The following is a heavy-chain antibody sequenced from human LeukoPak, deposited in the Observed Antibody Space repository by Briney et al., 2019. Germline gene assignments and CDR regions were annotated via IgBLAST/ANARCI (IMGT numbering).Heavy chain of an antibody. D-gene: IGHD5-24*01. CDR2: IYAGDSDT. CDR3: AILNHPDGRVY. CDR1: GYTFTTSW. V-gene: IGHV5-51*01. Sequence: KRGESLKISCKGSGYTFTTSWIGWVRQLPGKGLEWMAIIYAGDSDTKHSPSFQGQVSISTDRSISTAYLQWSSLKASDTAMYYCAILNHPDGRVYWGQGTLVTVSS. J-gene: IGHJ4*02.